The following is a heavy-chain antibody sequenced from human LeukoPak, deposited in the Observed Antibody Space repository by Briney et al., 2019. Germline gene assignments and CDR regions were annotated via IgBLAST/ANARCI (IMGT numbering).Heavy chain of an antibody. J-gene: IGHJ4*02. D-gene: IGHD2/OR15-2a*01. CDR3: ASELKVGNTGYYLDY. V-gene: IGHV4-59*01. CDR2: IYYSGST. CDR1: GDSISKYY. Sequence: SETLSLTCTVSGDSISKYYWGWIRQPPGKGLEWIGYIYYSGSTNYNPSLKSRVTMSVDTSKNQFSLKLTSVTAADTALYYCASELKVGNTGYYLDYWGQGTLVTVSP.